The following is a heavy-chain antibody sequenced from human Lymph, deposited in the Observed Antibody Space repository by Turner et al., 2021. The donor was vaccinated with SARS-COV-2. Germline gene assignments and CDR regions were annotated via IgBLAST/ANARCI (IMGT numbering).Heavy chain of an antibody. V-gene: IGHV1-2*02. CDR2: SNPISGGT. CDR3: ARSRDLQSMVRGVDPFDY. Sequence: QVQLVQSGAEVKKPGASVKVSCTASGYTFTGYYIHWFRKAPGQGREWMGWSNPISGGTNYEQRFQGRVTMTRDTSRSTAYMQLSRLRSDDTAVYYCARSRDLQSMVRGVDPFDYWGQGTLVTVSS. D-gene: IGHD3-10*01. J-gene: IGHJ4*02. CDR1: GYTFTGYY.